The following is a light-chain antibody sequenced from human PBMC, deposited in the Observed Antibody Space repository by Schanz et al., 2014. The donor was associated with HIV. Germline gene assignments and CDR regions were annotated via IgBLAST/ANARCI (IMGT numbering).Light chain of an antibody. Sequence: IQLTQSPSSLSAFVGDRVTITCRASQGISSYLAWYQQKPGKAPKLLIYAASTLQSGVPSRFSGSGSGTYFTLTISSLQPEDFATYYCQQPASYPLTFGGGTKVEIK. J-gene: IGKJ4*01. CDR2: AAS. CDR1: QGISSY. V-gene: IGKV1-9*01. CDR3: QQPASYPLT.